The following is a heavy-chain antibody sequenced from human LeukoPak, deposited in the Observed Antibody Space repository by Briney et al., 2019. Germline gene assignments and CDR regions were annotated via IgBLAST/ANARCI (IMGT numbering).Heavy chain of an antibody. CDR1: GYTFTGYY. CDR2: INPNSGGT. V-gene: IGHV1-2*02. D-gene: IGHD6-13*01. CDR3: ATDIAAAGPAPPYYGMDV. J-gene: IGHJ6*02. Sequence: GASVTVSCKASGYTFTGYYMHWVRQAPGQGLEWMGWINPNSGGTNYAQKFQGRVTMTRDTSISTAYMELSGLRSDDTAVYYCATDIAAAGPAPPYYGMDVWGQGTTVTVSS.